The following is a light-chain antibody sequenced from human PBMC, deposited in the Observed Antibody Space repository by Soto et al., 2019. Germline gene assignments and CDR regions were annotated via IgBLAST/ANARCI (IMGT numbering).Light chain of an antibody. Sequence: QSALTQPASVSGSPGQSSTISCTVTSSDVGSYNLVSWYQQHPGKAPKLMIYEGSKRPSGVSNRFSGSKSGNTASPTISGLQAEDEADYYCSSYASSTTPYVFGTGTKVTVL. V-gene: IGLV2-14*02. J-gene: IGLJ1*01. CDR2: EGS. CDR1: SSDVGSYNL. CDR3: SSYASSTTPYV.